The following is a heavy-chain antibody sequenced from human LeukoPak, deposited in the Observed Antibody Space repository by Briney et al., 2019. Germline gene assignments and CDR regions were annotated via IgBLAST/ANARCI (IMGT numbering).Heavy chain of an antibody. D-gene: IGHD1-26*01. CDR2: FDYDGNT. J-gene: IGHJ5*02. CDR3: ARDSGATPNQTNWFDP. CDR1: GGSITTYY. Sequence: PSETLSLTCAVSGGSITTYYWAWIRQPPGKGLEWIGYFDYDGNTNYNPSLKGRVTISVDTSKTQLSLKLASVTAEDTAVYYCARDSGATPNQTNWFDPWGQGTLVTVSS. V-gene: IGHV4-59*01.